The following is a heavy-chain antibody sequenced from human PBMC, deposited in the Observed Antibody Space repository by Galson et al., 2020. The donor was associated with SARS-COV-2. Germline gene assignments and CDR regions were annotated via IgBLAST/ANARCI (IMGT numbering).Heavy chain of an antibody. CDR2: ISSSSSYT. V-gene: IGHV3-11*06. CDR1: GFTFSDYY. J-gene: IGHJ6*02. D-gene: IGHD2-15*01. Sequence: GESLKISCAASGFTFSDYYMSWIRQAPGKGMEWVSYISSSSSYTTYADAVKGRFPISRDNAKNSLYLQMNSLRAEDTAVYYCARERSVVVAATRAYYYYYGMDVWGQGTTVTVSS. CDR3: ARERSVVVAATRAYYYYYGMDV.